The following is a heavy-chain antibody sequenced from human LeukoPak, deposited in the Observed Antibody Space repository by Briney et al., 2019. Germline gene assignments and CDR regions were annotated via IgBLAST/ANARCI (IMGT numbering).Heavy chain of an antibody. J-gene: IGHJ4*02. V-gene: IGHV4-59*08. Sequence: SETLSLTCTVSGGSISSYYWSWIRQPPGKGLEWIGYIYYSGSTNYNPSLKSRVTISVDTSKNQFSLKLSSVTAADTAVYYCARSSGSYYGMGYWGQGTLVTVSS. D-gene: IGHD1-26*01. CDR3: ARSSGSYYGMGY. CDR2: IYYSGST. CDR1: GGSISSYY.